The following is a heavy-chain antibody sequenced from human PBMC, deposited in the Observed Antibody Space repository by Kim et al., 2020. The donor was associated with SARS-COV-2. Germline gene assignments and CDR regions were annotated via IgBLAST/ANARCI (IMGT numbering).Heavy chain of an antibody. CDR1: AFTFSTYS. J-gene: IGHJ4*02. V-gene: IGHV3-64D*09. Sequence: GGSLRLSCSASAFTFSTYSMHWVRQAPGKGLEYVSAISSHGGSSYYADSVKDRFTISRDNSKNTLYLQMSSLRAGDTAVYYCAGVYDILIWGQGTLVTVSS. CDR3: AGVYDILI. D-gene: IGHD3-9*01. CDR2: ISSHGGSS.